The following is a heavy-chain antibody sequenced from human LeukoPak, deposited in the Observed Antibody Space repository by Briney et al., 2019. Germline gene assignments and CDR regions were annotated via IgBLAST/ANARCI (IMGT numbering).Heavy chain of an antibody. D-gene: IGHD3-10*01. CDR2: FDPEDGET. CDR1: GYTLTELS. CDR3: ATDQRGAGLGFVYGSGSFNGLDV. V-gene: IGHV1-24*01. J-gene: IGHJ6*02. Sequence: ASVKVSCKVSGYTLTELSMHWVRQAPGKGLEWMGGFDPEDGETIYAQKFQGRVTMTEDTSTDTGHMELSSLRSEDTAVYYCATDQRGAGLGFVYGSGSFNGLDVWGQGTTVTVSS.